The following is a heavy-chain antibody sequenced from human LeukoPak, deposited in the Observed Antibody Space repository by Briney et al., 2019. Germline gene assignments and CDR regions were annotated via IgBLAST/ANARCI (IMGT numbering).Heavy chain of an antibody. D-gene: IGHD4-17*01. CDR2: IKQEGSEK. Sequence: GGSLRLSCAASGFTFSSYWMSWARQAPGKGLEWVANIKQEGSEKYYVDSVKGRFTISRDNAKNSLYLQMNSLRAEDTAVYFCARGQTTVTNWGQGTLVTVSS. J-gene: IGHJ4*02. CDR3: ARGQTTVTN. V-gene: IGHV3-7*03. CDR1: GFTFSSYW.